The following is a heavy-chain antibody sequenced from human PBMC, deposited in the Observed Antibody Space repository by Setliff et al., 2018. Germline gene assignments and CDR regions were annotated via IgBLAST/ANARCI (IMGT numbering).Heavy chain of an antibody. CDR3: ARDRGGASTRDH. V-gene: IGHV3-7*03. D-gene: IGHD1-26*01. CDR2: IKPDGTET. J-gene: IGHJ4*02. Sequence: GGSLRLSCTASGFTFNKHWMTWVRQAPGKGLEWVANIKPDGTETYYVDSVKGRFTVSRDNPKNSLYLQMSSLRAEDTAIYYCARDRGGASTRDHWGQGTLVTVSS. CDR1: GFTFNKHW.